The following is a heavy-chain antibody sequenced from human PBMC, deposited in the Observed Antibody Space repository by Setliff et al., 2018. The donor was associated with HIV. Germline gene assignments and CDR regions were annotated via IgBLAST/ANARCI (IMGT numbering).Heavy chain of an antibody. D-gene: IGHD3-22*01. J-gene: IGHJ4*02. CDR1: GGSIRTGNYY. CDR2: IHTTGSS. Sequence: PSETLSLTCTVSGGSIRTGNYYWNWIRQPAGKGLEWIGHIHTTGSSTYNPSLRSRVTISVDTSKNQFSLKLSSVTAADTAVYYCATNSDTSGYPPPPFDYWGQGTLVTVSS. V-gene: IGHV4-61*09. CDR3: ATNSDTSGYPPPPFDY.